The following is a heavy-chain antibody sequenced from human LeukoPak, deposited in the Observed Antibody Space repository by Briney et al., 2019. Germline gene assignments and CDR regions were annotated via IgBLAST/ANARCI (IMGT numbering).Heavy chain of an antibody. CDR3: ARGSIVVVIATDY. CDR2: FDPEDGET. CDR1: GYTLTQLS. J-gene: IGHJ4*02. Sequence: ASVKVSCKVSGYTLTQLSMHWVRQAPGKGLEWMGGFDPEDGETIYAQKFQGRVTMTRDTSISTAYMELSRLRSDDTAVYYCARGSIVVVIATDYWGQGTLVTVSS. D-gene: IGHD2-21*01. V-gene: IGHV1-24*01.